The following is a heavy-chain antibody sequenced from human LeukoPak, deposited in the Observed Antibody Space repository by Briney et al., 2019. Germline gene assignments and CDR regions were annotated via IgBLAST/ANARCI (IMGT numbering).Heavy chain of an antibody. CDR2: INPNSGGA. J-gene: IGHJ5*02. D-gene: IGHD2-21*01. V-gene: IGHV1-2*02. CDR1: GYSFTDYY. CDR3: ARADRLHGGPYLIGP. Sequence: ASVKVSCTTSGYSFTDYYMHWVRQAPGQGLEWMGWINPNSGGASSAQKFQGRVTMTRDTSITTVYMEVSWLTSDDTAIYYCARADRLHGGPYLIGPWGQGTLVTVSS.